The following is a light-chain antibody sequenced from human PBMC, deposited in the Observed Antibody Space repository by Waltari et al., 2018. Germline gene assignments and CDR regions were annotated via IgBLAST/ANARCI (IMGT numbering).Light chain of an antibody. CDR1: SSNIGSNY. CDR2: RNN. J-gene: IGLJ3*02. Sequence: QSVLTQPPSASGTPGQRVTISCSGRSSNIGSNYVYWYQHVPGAAPKLLIYRNNRRPSGVRDRFSGAKSGTSASLAISGLRSEDEADYYCAAWDDSLSRWLLGGGTKLTVL. CDR3: AAWDDSLSRWL. V-gene: IGLV1-47*01.